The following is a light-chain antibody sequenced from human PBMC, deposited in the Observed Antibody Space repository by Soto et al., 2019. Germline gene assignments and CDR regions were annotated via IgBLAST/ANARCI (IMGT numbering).Light chain of an antibody. CDR2: EGN. Sequence: QSVLTQPASVSGSPGQSIAISCTGTSSDVENNNFVSWYQQHPGKAPKLMIYEGNKRPSGVSDRFSGSKSGNTASLTISGLQAEDEADYYCCSYAGSSIFYVFGTGTKVTVL. J-gene: IGLJ1*01. CDR3: CSYAGSSIFYV. CDR1: SSDVENNNF. V-gene: IGLV2-23*03.